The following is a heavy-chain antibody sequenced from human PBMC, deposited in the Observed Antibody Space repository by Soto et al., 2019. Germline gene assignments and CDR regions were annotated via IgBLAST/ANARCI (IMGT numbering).Heavy chain of an antibody. J-gene: IGHJ5*02. CDR3: ARDSCSGGSCFDP. V-gene: IGHV1-69*04. D-gene: IGHD2-15*01. CDR2: IIPILGIA. CDR1: GGTFSSYT. Sequence: EASVKVSCKASGGTFSSYTISWVRQAPGQGLEWMGRIIPILGIANYAQKFQGRVTITADKSTSTAYMELSSLRSEDTAVYYCARDSCSGGSCFDPWGQGTLVTVSS.